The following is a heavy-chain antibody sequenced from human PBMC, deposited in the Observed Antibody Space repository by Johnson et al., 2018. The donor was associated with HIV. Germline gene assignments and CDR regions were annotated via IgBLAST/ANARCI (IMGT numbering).Heavy chain of an antibody. CDR3: ARDYREANAFDI. Sequence: QVQLVESGGGVVQPGRSLRLSCAASGFTFSSYAMHWVRQAPGKGLEWVAVISYDGSNKYYADSVKGRFTISRDNSKNTRYLQMNSLRAEDTAVYYCARDYREANAFDIWGQGTTVTVSS. CDR2: ISYDGSNK. CDR1: GFTFSSYA. V-gene: IGHV3-30-3*01. J-gene: IGHJ3*02. D-gene: IGHD1-26*01.